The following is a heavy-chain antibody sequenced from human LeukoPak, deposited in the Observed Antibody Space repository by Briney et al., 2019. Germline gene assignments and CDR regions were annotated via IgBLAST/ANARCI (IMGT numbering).Heavy chain of an antibody. CDR2: ILQSGST. J-gene: IGHJ4*02. Sequence: SETLSLTCAVYGGSFSGYYWNWIRQPPGRGLEWIGDILQSGSTNYNPSLKSRVTMSVDTSKNQFSLKSSSVTAADTAVYYCARDFDNWGQGMLVTVSS. CDR3: ARDFDN. D-gene: IGHD3-10*01. V-gene: IGHV4-34*12. CDR1: GGSFSGYY.